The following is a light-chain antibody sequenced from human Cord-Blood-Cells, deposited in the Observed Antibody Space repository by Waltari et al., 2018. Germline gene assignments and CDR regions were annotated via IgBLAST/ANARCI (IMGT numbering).Light chain of an antibody. Sequence: QSALTQPASVSGSPGPSITIYCTGTSSDVGGYNYVLWYQQHPGKAPKLMIYDVSNRPSGVSNRFSGSKSGNTASLTISGLRAEDEADYYCSSYTSSSTLVFGGGTKLTVL. V-gene: IGLV2-14*01. CDR2: DVS. J-gene: IGLJ2*01. CDR3: SSYTSSSTLV. CDR1: SSDVGGYNY.